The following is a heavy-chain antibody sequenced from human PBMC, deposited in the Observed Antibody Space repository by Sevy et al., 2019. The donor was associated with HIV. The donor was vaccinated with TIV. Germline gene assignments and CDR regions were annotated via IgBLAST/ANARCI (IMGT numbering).Heavy chain of an antibody. J-gene: IGHJ4*02. CDR2: INPSGGST. CDR1: GYSFTSYE. V-gene: IGHV1-46*01. D-gene: IGHD2-21*02. CDR3: ARLSACGGDCYYYDF. Sequence: ASVKVSCKASGYSFTSYEIHWVRQAPGQGLEWMGIINPSGGSTSYAQKFQDRVTMIRDTSTTTVYMELSSLRSEDTAVYFCARLSACGGDCYYYDFWGQGTLVTVSS.